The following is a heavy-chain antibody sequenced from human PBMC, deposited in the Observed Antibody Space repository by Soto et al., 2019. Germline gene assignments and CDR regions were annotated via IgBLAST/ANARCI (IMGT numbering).Heavy chain of an antibody. D-gene: IGHD2-21*02. CDR2: IYYGGST. CDR1: GCSMSSGDYS. V-gene: IGHV4-30-2*01. J-gene: IGHJ2*01. Sequence: SETLSLTCAVSGCSMSSGDYSWNWIRQPPGKGLEWIGYIYYGGSTYNNPSLQSRVTMSLDRSRNQFSLKLNSVTAADTAVYYFAIFKWDCDNRDLQSFRARGSFDL. CDR3: AIFKWDCDNRDLQSFRARGSFDL.